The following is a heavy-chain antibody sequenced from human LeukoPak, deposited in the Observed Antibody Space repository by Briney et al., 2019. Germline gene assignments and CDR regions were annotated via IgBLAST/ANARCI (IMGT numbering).Heavy chain of an antibody. J-gene: IGHJ4*02. CDR3: ARLGLSAQQWLVDY. Sequence: SETLSLTCAVSGGSISSGGYSWSWIRQPPGKGLEWIGYIYHSGSTYYNPSLKSRVTISVDRSKNQFSLKLSSVTAADTAVYYCARLGLSAQQWLVDYWGQGTLVTVSS. CDR2: IYHSGST. CDR1: GGSISSGGYS. D-gene: IGHD6-19*01. V-gene: IGHV4-30-2*02.